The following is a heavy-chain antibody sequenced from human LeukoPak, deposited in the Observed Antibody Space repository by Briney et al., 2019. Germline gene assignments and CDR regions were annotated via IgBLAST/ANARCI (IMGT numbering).Heavy chain of an antibody. CDR2: ISAYNGNT. D-gene: IGHD3-22*01. V-gene: IGHV1-18*01. Sequence: ASVKVSCKASGYTFTSYGISWVRQAPGQGLEWMGWISAYNGNTNYAQKLQGRVTMTTDTSTSTAYMELRSLRSDDTAVYYCARGANYDSSGYHFDYWGQGTLVTVSS. CDR3: ARGANYDSSGYHFDY. CDR1: GYTFTSYG. J-gene: IGHJ4*02.